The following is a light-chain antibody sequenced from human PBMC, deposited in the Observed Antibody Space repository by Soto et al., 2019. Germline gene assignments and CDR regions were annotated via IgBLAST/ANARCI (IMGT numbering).Light chain of an antibody. CDR2: GNS. V-gene: IGLV1-40*01. CDR3: QSYGSRLGGDV. CDR1: SSNIGAGYD. Sequence: QSVLTQPPSVSGAPGQRVTISCTGSSSNIGAGYDVHWYQQLPGTAPKLLIYGNSNRPSGVPDRFSGSKSGTSASLAITGLQAEDDADYSCQSYGSRLGGDVFGTGTKLTVL. J-gene: IGLJ1*01.